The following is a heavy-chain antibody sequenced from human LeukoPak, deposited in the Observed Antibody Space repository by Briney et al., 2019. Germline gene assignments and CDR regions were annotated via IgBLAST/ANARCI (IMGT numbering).Heavy chain of an antibody. Sequence: GGSLRLSCVASRFSFSSCWMHWVSQDPGKGLVWVSRISSGGSDTKYVDSVKGRFTISRDNGKNTLYLEMNSLRVEDTAVYYCARDQTQAGPTTVDHWGQGTQVTVSS. CDR3: ARDQTQAGPTTVDH. D-gene: IGHD1-14*01. V-gene: IGHV3-74*01. J-gene: IGHJ4*02. CDR2: ISSGGSDT. CDR1: RFSFSSCW.